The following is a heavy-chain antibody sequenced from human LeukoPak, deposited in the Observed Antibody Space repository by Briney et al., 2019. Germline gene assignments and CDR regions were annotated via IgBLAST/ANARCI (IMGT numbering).Heavy chain of an antibody. CDR1: GYTFTGYY. V-gene: IGHV1-2*02. CDR3: ARDSPGQLLFDY. D-gene: IGHD2-2*01. Sequence: GASVKVSCKASGYTFTGYYMHWVRQAPGQGLEWVGWINPNSGGTNYAQKFQGRVTMTRDTSISTAYMELSRLRSDDTAVYCCARDSPGQLLFDYWGQGTLVTVSS. CDR2: INPNSGGT. J-gene: IGHJ4*02.